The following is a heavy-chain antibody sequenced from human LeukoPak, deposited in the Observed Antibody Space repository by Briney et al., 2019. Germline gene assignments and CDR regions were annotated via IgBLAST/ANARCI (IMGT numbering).Heavy chain of an antibody. D-gene: IGHD4-17*01. J-gene: IGHJ4*02. CDR2: ISSSSSYI. Sequence: GGSLRLSCAASGFTFSSYSMNWVRQAPGKGLEWVSSISSSSSYIYYADSVKGRFTISRDNSKNTLYLQMNSLRAEDTAVYYCAKDFGNDYGDSYFDYWGQGTLVTVSS. V-gene: IGHV3-21*01. CDR3: AKDFGNDYGDSYFDY. CDR1: GFTFSSYS.